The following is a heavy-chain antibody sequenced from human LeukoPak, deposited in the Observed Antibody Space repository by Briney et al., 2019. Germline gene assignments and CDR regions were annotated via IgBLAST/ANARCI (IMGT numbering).Heavy chain of an antibody. J-gene: IGHJ3*02. CDR2: ISSGGTTI. CDR3: GASRQYVGAFDI. Sequence: GGSLRLSCAASGFTFSTYELYWVRQAPGKGLEWISYISSGGTTIKYADSVRGRFTISRDDGRASLYLQMNSLRVEDTAIYYCGASRQYVGAFDIWGQGTLVSVCS. D-gene: IGHD3-16*01. V-gene: IGHV3-48*03. CDR1: GFTFSTYE.